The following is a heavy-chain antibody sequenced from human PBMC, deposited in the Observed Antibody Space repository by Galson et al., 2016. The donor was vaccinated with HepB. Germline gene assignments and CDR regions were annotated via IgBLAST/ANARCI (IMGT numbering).Heavy chain of an antibody. CDR1: GVSISDNY. Sequence: SETLSLTCTVSGVSISDNYWSWIRQSPGKGLEWIGYVHYTGTTNYSPSLWSRVTISVDTPKNHFSLKLPSVTAADPAVYCCTRGRFGGGILYPGLDVWGQGTAVTLSS. V-gene: IGHV4-59*01. D-gene: IGHD3-16*01. J-gene: IGHJ6*02. CDR2: VHYTGTT. CDR3: TRGRFGGGILYPGLDV.